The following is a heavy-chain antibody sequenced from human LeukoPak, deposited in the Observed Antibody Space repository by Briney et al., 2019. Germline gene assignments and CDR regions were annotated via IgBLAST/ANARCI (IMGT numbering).Heavy chain of an antibody. CDR1: GFTFSNAW. V-gene: IGHV3-15*01. D-gene: IGHD2-2*01. Sequence: GGSLRLSCAASGFTFSNAWMSWVRQAPGKGLEWVGRTKSKTDGGTTDYAAPVKGRFTISRDDSKNTLYLQMNSLKTEDTAVYYCTTESIVVVPAAYYYYYMDVWGKGTTVTVSS. J-gene: IGHJ6*03. CDR3: TTESIVVVPAAYYYYYMDV. CDR2: TKSKTDGGTT.